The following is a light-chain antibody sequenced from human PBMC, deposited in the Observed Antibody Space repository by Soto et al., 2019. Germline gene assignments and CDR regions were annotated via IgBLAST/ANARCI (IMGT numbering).Light chain of an antibody. CDR2: DAS. Sequence: EIVLPQSPATPSLSTGERATLSCRASQSVSSYLAWYQQKPGQAPRLLIYDASNRATGIPARFSGSGSGTDFTLTISSLEPEDFAVYYCQQRSNWPPPTFGQGARLEIK. CDR1: QSVSSY. CDR3: QQRSNWPPPT. V-gene: IGKV3-11*01. J-gene: IGKJ5*01.